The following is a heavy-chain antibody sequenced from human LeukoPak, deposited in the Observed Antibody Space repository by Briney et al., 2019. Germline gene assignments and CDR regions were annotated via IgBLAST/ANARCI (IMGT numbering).Heavy chain of an antibody. J-gene: IGHJ5*02. Sequence: PGGSLRLSCAASGFTFSSYAMSWVRQAPGKGLEWVSAISGSGGSTYYADSVKGRFTISRDNSKNTPYLQMNSLRAEDTAVYYCAKDPYLVPSSWFDPWGQGTLVTVS. D-gene: IGHD2-2*01. V-gene: IGHV3-23*01. CDR1: GFTFSSYA. CDR2: ISGSGGST. CDR3: AKDPYLVPSSWFDP.